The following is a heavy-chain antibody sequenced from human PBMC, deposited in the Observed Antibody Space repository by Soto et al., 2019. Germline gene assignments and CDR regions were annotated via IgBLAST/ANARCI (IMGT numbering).Heavy chain of an antibody. V-gene: IGHV1-18*01. CDR2: INPNSGDT. J-gene: IGHJ4*02. D-gene: IGHD2-15*01. CDR3: ARSEYCSGGSCYQYYFDY. CDR1: AYTFTSYG. Sequence: SVKVPCKASAYTFTSYGSSWVRQAPGQGLEWMGWINPNSGDTNYAQKFQGWVTMTRDTSTSTAYMELSRLRSDDTAVYHCARSEYCSGGSCYQYYFDYWGQGTLVTVSS.